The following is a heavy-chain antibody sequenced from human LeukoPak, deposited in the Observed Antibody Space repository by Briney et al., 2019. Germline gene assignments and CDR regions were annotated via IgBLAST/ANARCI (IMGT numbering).Heavy chain of an antibody. CDR2: IYSGGST. CDR3: AKVSGLLWFGDLTYYFDY. CDR1: GFTVSSNY. V-gene: IGHV3-53*01. J-gene: IGHJ4*02. Sequence: RTGGSLRLSCAASGFTVSSNYMSWVRQAPGKGLEWVSVIYSGGSTYYADSVKGRFTISRDNSKNTLYLQMNSLRAEDTAVYYCAKVSGLLWFGDLTYYFDYWGQGTLVTVSS. D-gene: IGHD3-10*01.